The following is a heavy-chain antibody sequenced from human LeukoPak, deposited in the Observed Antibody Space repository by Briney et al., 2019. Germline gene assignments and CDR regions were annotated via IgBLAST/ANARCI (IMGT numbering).Heavy chain of an antibody. V-gene: IGHV3-11*01. CDR1: VFTFSDYY. D-gene: IGHD2-2*01. Sequence: GGFLRLSCAASVFTFSDYYISWIRHAPWKGREWVLYISSSGSTIYYADSVKGRFTISRDNAKNSLYLQMNSLRAEDTAIYYCARGLPATLLDYWGQGTLVTVSS. CDR3: ARGLPATLLDY. J-gene: IGHJ4*02. CDR2: ISSSGSTI.